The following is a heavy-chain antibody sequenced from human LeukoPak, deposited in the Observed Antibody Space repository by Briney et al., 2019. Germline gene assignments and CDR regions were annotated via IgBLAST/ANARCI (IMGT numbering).Heavy chain of an antibody. J-gene: IGHJ5*02. V-gene: IGHV1-8*01. CDR2: VNPNSGDT. CDR3: SRGPRFDP. CDR1: GYSFNIYE. Sequence: ASVKVPCKTSGYSFNIYEINWERQATGQGLEWMGWVNPNSGDTDYAQKFQGRLTMTRNTSISTAYMELSGLRLEDTAVYYCSRGPRFDPWGQGTQVTVSS.